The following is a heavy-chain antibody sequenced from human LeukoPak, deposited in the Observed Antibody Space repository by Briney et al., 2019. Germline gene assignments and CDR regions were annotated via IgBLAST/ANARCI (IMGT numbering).Heavy chain of an antibody. J-gene: IGHJ6*02. CDR2: IKQDGSEK. Sequence: GGSLRLSCAASGFTFSSYWMSWVRQAPGKGLEWVANIKQDGSEKYYVDSVKGRFTISRDSAKDSLYLQMNSLRAEDTAVYYCARYSSGYYYGMDVWGQGTTVTVSS. CDR3: ARYSSGYYYGMDV. CDR1: GFTFSSYW. V-gene: IGHV3-7*01. D-gene: IGHD5-18*01.